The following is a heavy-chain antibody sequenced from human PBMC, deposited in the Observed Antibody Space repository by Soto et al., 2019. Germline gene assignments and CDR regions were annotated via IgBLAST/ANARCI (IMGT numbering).Heavy chain of an antibody. CDR2: IDLSESYT. J-gene: IGHJ4*02. Sequence: EVQLVQSGAEVKKSGESLRISCKVSGYSFASQWISWVRQVPGKGQEWMGRIDLSESYTTYNPSFQGHVTFSADKSITTAYLQWRSLQASDTAIYYCATQALTTYYLGYWGQGTLVTVSS. CDR1: GYSFASQW. D-gene: IGHD3-16*01. V-gene: IGHV5-10-1*03. CDR3: ATQALTTYYLGY.